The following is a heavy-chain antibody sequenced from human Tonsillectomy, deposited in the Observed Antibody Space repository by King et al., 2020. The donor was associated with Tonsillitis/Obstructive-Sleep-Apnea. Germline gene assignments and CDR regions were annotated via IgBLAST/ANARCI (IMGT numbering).Heavy chain of an antibody. J-gene: IGHJ4*02. CDR2: IFYSGST. V-gene: IGHV4-61*01. D-gene: IGHD2-8*01. CDR3: ARGVLY. CDR1: GFPFSSGIYY. Sequence: VQLQESGPGLVKPSETLSLTCTVSGFPFSSGIYYWSWIRQPPGKGLEWRWFIFYSGSTNYTPSPKRRVTISVETTKNQFSLKLSSVTAADTAVYYCARGVLYWGQGTLVTVSS.